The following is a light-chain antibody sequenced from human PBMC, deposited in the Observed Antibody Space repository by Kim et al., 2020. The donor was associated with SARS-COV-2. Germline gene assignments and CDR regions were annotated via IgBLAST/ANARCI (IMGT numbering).Light chain of an antibody. V-gene: IGKV1-5*03. CDR2: KGS. J-gene: IGKJ4*01. CDR3: QQYNSYRT. CDR1: QSVNSW. Sequence: DIQMTQSPSTLSASVGDRVTITCRASQSVNSWLAWYQQKPGRPPKLLIYKGSSLESGVPSRFSGSGSGTEFTLTISSLQPDDFATYYCQQYNSYRTFGGGTKVDI.